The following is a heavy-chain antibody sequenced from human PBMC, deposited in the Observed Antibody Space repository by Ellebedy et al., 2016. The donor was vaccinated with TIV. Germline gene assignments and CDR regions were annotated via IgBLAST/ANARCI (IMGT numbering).Heavy chain of an antibody. D-gene: IGHD3-22*01. CDR3: ASRSYDSEGDY. CDR1: GGSISSYY. CDR2: IYYSGST. Sequence: SETLSLTCTVSGGSISSYYWSWIRQPPGKGLEWIGYIYYSGSTNYNPSLKSRVTISVDTSKNQFSLKLSSVTAADTAVYYCASRSYDSEGDYWGQGTLVTVSS. J-gene: IGHJ4*02. V-gene: IGHV4-59*01.